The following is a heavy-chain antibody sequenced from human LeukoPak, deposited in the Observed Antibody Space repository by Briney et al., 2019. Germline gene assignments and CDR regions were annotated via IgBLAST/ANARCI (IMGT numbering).Heavy chain of an antibody. V-gene: IGHV3-7*04. CDR1: GXKFSDYW. Sequence: GGSLRLSCAASGXKFSDYWVTWVRQAPGKGLEWVASIKYDRIDTYYVDSLRGRFTISRDDAKNSLYLQMNSLRAEDTAVYFCVRLAFHFDSWGQGILVTVSS. J-gene: IGHJ4*02. CDR3: VRLAFHFDS. CDR2: IKYDRIDT.